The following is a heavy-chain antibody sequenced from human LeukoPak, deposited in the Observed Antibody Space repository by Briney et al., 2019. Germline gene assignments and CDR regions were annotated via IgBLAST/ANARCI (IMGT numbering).Heavy chain of an antibody. D-gene: IGHD6-13*01. V-gene: IGHV3-21*01. CDR1: GFTFSSSA. Sequence: GGSLRLSCAASGFTFSSSAISWVRQAPGKGLEWVSFVTSSGTVSYYADSVKGRFTISRDNAKNSLYLQMNSLRAEDTAVYYCARAYSSSWYDWFDPWGQGTLVTVSS. J-gene: IGHJ5*02. CDR2: VTSSGTVS. CDR3: ARAYSSSWYDWFDP.